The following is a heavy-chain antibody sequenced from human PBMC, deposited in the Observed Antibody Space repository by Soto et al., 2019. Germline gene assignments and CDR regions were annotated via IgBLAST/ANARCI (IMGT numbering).Heavy chain of an antibody. Sequence: ASVKVSCKASGGTFSSYTISWVRQAPGQGLEWMGRIIPILGIANYAQKFQGRVTITADKSTSTAYMELGSLRSEDTAVYYCAREADTAMDYYYYYMDVWGKGTTVTVSS. V-gene: IGHV1-69*04. D-gene: IGHD5-18*01. J-gene: IGHJ6*03. CDR2: IIPILGIA. CDR1: GGTFSSYT. CDR3: AREADTAMDYYYYYMDV.